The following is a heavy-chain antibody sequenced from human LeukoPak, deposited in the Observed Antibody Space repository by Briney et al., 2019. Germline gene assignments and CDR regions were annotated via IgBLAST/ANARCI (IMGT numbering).Heavy chain of an antibody. D-gene: IGHD3-10*01. CDR1: GYTFTSYG. Sequence: ASVKVSCKASGYTFTSYGISWVRQAPGQRLEWMGWINAGNGNTRYSQEFQGRVTITRDTSASTAYMELSSLRSEDTAVYYCARGPGRSRNWFDPWGQGTLVTVSS. J-gene: IGHJ5*02. CDR3: ARGPGRSRNWFDP. V-gene: IGHV1-3*03. CDR2: INAGNGNT.